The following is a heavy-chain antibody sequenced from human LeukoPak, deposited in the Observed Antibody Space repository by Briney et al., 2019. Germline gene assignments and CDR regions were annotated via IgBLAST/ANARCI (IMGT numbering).Heavy chain of an antibody. Sequence: SETLSLTCTVSGASIGTYYWSWIRQPPGKGLEWIGYISPNGYTLCTPSLKSRVTISRDTSENHFSLILSSVTAADTAVYHCTRHDVVPVIGHGMAVWGQGTTVTVSS. CDR3: TRHDVVPVIGHGMAV. CDR1: GASIGTYY. D-gene: IGHD2-2*01. J-gene: IGHJ6*02. V-gene: IGHV4-59*08. CDR2: ISPNGYT.